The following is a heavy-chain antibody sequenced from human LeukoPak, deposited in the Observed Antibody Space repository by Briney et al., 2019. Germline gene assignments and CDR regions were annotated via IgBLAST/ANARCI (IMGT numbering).Heavy chain of an antibody. J-gene: IGHJ6*02. CDR1: GGSISSSSYY. CDR2: IYYSGST. V-gene: IGHV4-31*03. Sequence: SETLSLTCTVSGGSISSSSYYWSWIRQHPGKGLEWIGYIYYSGSTYYNPSLKSRVTISVDTTKNQFSLKLSSVTAADTAVYYCARGRPLAGYYYGMDVWGQGTTVTVSS. CDR3: ARGRPLAGYYYGMDV.